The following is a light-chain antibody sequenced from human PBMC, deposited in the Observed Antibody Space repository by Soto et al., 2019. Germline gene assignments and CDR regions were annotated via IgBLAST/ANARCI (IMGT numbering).Light chain of an antibody. Sequence: QPVLTQPASVSGSPGQPITISCTGSSTDVGSYDLVSWYQQHPGKAPKLIIYEASKRPSGISDRFSGSKSGNTASLSISGLQADDESNYYFCSYAGSTSVIFGGGTKVTVL. V-gene: IGLV2-23*01. CDR1: STDVGSYDL. J-gene: IGLJ2*01. CDR2: EAS. CDR3: CSYAGSTSVI.